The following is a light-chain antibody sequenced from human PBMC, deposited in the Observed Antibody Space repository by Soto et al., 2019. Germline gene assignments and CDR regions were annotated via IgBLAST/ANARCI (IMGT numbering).Light chain of an antibody. V-gene: IGKV3-11*01. J-gene: IGKJ1*01. CDR3: QQRSKWPQT. CDR1: QSITTY. Sequence: EIVLTQSPATLSLSPGERATLSCRASQSITTYLAWYQQKGGQAPRLLIYDASNRATGIPARFSGSGSGTDFTLTISSLVPEDFAIYYCQQRSKWPQTFGQGTKVDIK. CDR2: DAS.